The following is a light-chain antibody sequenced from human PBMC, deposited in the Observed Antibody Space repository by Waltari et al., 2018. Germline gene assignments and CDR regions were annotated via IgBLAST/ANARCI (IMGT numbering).Light chain of an antibody. V-gene: IGKV3-20*01. J-gene: IGKJ2*01. CDR3: QQYFSPPYT. CDR1: QSISSNY. Sequence: EIVLPQSPGTLSLSPGERATLPCRASQSISSNYLAWYQQKPGQAPRLLIYGASSRAIGIPGRFSGSGSGTDFSLTISRLEPEDFAVYYCQQYFSPPYTFGQGTKLEIK. CDR2: GAS.